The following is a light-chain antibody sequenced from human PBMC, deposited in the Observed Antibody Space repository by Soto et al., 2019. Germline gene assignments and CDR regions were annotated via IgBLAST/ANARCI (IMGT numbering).Light chain of an antibody. Sequence: QSVLNQPASVSGSPGQSITISCTGTSSDVGSFDLVSWYQQHPGKAPKLMIYEGTKRPAGVSNRFSASKSGNTASLTIAGLQAEDEADYHCCSYAGSSTWVFGGGTKLTVL. CDR3: CSYAGSSTWV. J-gene: IGLJ3*02. V-gene: IGLV2-23*01. CDR2: EGT. CDR1: SSDVGSFDL.